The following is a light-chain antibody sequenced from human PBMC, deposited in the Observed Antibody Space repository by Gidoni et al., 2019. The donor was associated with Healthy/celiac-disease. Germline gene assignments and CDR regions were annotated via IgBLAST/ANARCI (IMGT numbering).Light chain of an antibody. CDR1: QSVSSSY. V-gene: IGKV3-20*01. CDR3: QQYGSSPPTWT. J-gene: IGKJ1*01. Sequence: IVLTQSPGTLSLSPGERATLSCRASQSVSSSYLAWYQQNPGQAPRLLIYGASSRATGIPDRFSGSGSGTDFTLTISRLEPEDFAVYYCQQYGSSPPTWTFGQGTKVEIK. CDR2: GAS.